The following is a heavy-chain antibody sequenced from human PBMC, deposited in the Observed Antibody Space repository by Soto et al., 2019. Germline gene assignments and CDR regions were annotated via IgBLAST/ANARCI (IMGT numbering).Heavy chain of an antibody. CDR2: ISAYNGNT. Sequence: ASVKVSCKASGYTFTSYGINWVRQAPGQGLEWMGWISAYNGNTNYAQKLQGRVTMTTDTSSSTAYMELRSLRSDDTAVYYCARVGGQYCSGGSCYQGGWYDPWVHGTLVTVSS. D-gene: IGHD2-15*01. J-gene: IGHJ5*02. CDR1: GYTFTSYG. V-gene: IGHV1-18*01. CDR3: ARVGGQYCSGGSCYQGGWYDP.